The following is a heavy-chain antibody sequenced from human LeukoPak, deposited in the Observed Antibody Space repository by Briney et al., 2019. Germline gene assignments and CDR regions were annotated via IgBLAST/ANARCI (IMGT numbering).Heavy chain of an antibody. V-gene: IGHV1-3*03. Sequence: ASVKVSCKASGYTFTSYAMHWVRQAPGQRLEWMGWINAGNGNTKYSQEFQGRVTITRDTSASTAYMELSSLRSEDMAVYYCARGYPYYYDSSGYFADAFDIWGQGTMVTVSS. J-gene: IGHJ3*02. CDR1: GYTFTSYA. D-gene: IGHD3-22*01. CDR3: ARGYPYYYDSSGYFADAFDI. CDR2: INAGNGNT.